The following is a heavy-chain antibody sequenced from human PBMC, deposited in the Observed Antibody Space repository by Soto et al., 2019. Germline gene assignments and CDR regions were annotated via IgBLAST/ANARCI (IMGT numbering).Heavy chain of an antibody. J-gene: IGHJ2*01. V-gene: IGHV1-69*01. CDR3: ARPFQSWPGGWYFDL. CDR2: IIPIFGTA. D-gene: IGHD3-16*01. CDR1: GGTFSSYS. Sequence: QVQLVQSGAEVKKPGSSVKVSCKASGGTFSSYSINWVRQAPGHGLEWMGGIIPIFGTANYAQKFQGRVTLTADESKSTAHMELSSLRNEDTAVYYCARPFQSWPGGWYFDLWGRGTLVTVSS.